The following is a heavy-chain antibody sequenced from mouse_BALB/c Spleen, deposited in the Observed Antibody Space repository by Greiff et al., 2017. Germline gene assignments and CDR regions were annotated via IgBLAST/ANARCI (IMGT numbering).Heavy chain of an antibody. CDR2: INSNGGST. J-gene: IGHJ3*01. D-gene: IGHD4-1*01. CDR1: GFTFSSYG. Sequence: DVMLVESGGGLVQPGGSLKLSCAASGFTFSSYGMSWVRQTPDKRLELVATINSNGGSTYYPDSVKGRFTISRDNAKNTLYLQMSSLKSEDTAMYYCARGAGTRGFAYWGQGTLVTVSA. V-gene: IGHV5-6-3*01. CDR3: ARGAGTRGFAY.